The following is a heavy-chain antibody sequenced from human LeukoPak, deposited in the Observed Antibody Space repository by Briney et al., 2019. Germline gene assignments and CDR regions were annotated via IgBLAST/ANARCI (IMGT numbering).Heavy chain of an antibody. CDR1: GGSISSYY. J-gene: IGHJ3*02. Sequence: SETLSLTCTVSGGSISSYYWSWIRQPPGKGLEWIGYIYYSGSTNYNPSLKSRVTISVDSSKNQFSLKLSSVTAADTAVYYCARDSPTLAAAGTGWAFDIWGQGTMVTVSS. CDR2: IYYSGST. D-gene: IGHD6-13*01. V-gene: IGHV4-59*01. CDR3: ARDSPTLAAAGTGWAFDI.